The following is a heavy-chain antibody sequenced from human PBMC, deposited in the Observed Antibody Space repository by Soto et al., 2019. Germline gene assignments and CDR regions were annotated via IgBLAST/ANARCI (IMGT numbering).Heavy chain of an antibody. Sequence: AASVKVSCKASGGTFSSYAISWVRQAPGQGLEWMGGIIPIFGTANYAQKFQGRVTITADKSTSTAYMELSSLRSEDTAVYYCAGIVPAAMAYWFDPWGQGTLVTVSS. D-gene: IGHD2-2*01. CDR1: GGTFSSYA. CDR3: AGIVPAAMAYWFDP. J-gene: IGHJ5*02. CDR2: IIPIFGTA. V-gene: IGHV1-69*06.